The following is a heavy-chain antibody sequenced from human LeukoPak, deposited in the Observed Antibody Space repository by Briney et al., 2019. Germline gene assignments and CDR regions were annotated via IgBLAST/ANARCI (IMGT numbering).Heavy chain of an antibody. V-gene: IGHV1-69*13. D-gene: IGHD2-8*01. CDR1: GGTFSSYA. J-gene: IGHJ4*02. Sequence: ASGKVSCKASGGTFSSYAISWVRQGPGQGLEWMGGIIPSFGTGNYAQKFQGRVTITADESTSTAYMELSSMRSEDTAVYYCARGPVSYDGYCTNGVCYLHFDYWGQGTLVTVSS. CDR3: ARGPVSYDGYCTNGVCYLHFDY. CDR2: IIPSFGTG.